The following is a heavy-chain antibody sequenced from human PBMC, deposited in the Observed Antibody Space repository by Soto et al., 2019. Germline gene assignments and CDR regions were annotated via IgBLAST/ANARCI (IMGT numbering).Heavy chain of an antibody. V-gene: IGHV3-33*01. CDR3: ARGRRISVVPATYFDY. D-gene: IGHD2-2*01. J-gene: IGHJ4*02. CDR2: IWYDGSNK. Sequence: GGSLRLSCAASGFTFSSYGMHWVHQAPGKGLEWVAVIWYDGSNKYYADSVKGRFTISRDNSKNTLYLQMNSLRAEDTAVYYCARGRRISVVPATYFDYWGQGTLVTVSS. CDR1: GFTFSSYG.